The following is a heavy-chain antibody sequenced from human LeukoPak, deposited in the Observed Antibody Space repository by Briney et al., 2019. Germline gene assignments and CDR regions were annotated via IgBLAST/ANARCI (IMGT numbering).Heavy chain of an antibody. J-gene: IGHJ4*02. CDR1: GFTFSSYW. Sequence: GGSLRLPCAASGFTFSSYWMSWVRQALGKGLEWVANINGDESEKYYVDSVKARFTISRDNAKNSLYLQMNSLRVDDTAIYYCSRGEGDDYWGQGTLITVSS. D-gene: IGHD3-10*01. CDR3: SRGEGDDY. CDR2: INGDESEK. V-gene: IGHV3-7*01.